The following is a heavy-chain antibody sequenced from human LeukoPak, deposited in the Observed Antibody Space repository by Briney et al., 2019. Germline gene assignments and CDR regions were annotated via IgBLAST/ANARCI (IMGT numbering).Heavy chain of an antibody. J-gene: IGHJ4*02. CDR1: GGSFSGYY. CDR2: INHSGST. CDR3: ARQLGYCSSTSCYADEVDY. Sequence: TSETLSLTCAVYGGSFSGYYWSWIRQPPGKGLEWIGEINHSGSTNYNPSLKSRVTISVDTSKNQFSLKLSSVTAADTAVYYCARQLGYCSSTSCYADEVDYWGQGTLVTVSS. D-gene: IGHD2-2*01. V-gene: IGHV4-34*01.